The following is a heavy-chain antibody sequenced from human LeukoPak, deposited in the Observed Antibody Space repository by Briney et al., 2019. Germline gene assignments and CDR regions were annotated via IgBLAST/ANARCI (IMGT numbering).Heavy chain of an antibody. J-gene: IGHJ4*02. V-gene: IGHV3-53*01. D-gene: IGHD2-2*01. CDR3: TKGYAGFDL. CDR2: IYSGGST. CDR1: GFTVSSNS. Sequence: GGSLRLSCTVSGFTVSSNSMSWVRQAPGKGLEWVSVIYSGGSTYYADSVKGRFTISRDSSKNTLYLQMNSLRAEDTAVYYCTKGYAGFDLWGQGTLVTVSS.